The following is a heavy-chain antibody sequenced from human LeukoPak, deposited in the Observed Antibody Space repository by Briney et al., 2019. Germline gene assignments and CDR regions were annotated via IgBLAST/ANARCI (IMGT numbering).Heavy chain of an antibody. CDR2: VSGSGSST. Sequence: PGGSLRLSCAASGFTFSSYTMSWVRQAPGKGLEWVSAVSGSGSSTYCADSVKGRFTISRDNSKNTLYLQMNSLRAEDTAVYYCGGLVDTAMVDDAFDIWGQGTMVTVSS. J-gene: IGHJ3*02. CDR3: GGLVDTAMVDDAFDI. V-gene: IGHV3-23*01. D-gene: IGHD5-18*01. CDR1: GFTFSSYT.